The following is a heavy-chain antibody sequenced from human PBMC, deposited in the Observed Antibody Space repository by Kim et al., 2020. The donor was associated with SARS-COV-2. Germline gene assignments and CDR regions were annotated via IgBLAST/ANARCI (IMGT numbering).Heavy chain of an antibody. CDR3: ARGTGLRN. Sequence: SGSTNYNPSLKSRVTISVDTSKNQFSLKLSSVTAADTAVYYCARGTGLRNWGQGTLVTVSS. CDR2: SGST. J-gene: IGHJ4*02. V-gene: IGHV4-34*01. D-gene: IGHD1-1*01.